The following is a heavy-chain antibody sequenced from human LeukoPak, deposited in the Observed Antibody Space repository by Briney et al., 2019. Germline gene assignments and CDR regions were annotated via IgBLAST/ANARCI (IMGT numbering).Heavy chain of an antibody. V-gene: IGHV1-2*02. CDR2: IRAKSGGI. J-gene: IGHJ4*02. Sequence: ASVKVSCKASGYIVSDYHMNWVRQAPGQSLEWMGWIRAKSGGIIYAQKFQGRVTLTRDTSISTDYMELYSLTSDDTAMYYCARDPVDGYSHFDYWGQGSLVTVSS. D-gene: IGHD4-4*01. CDR1: GYIVSDYH. CDR3: ARDPVDGYSHFDY.